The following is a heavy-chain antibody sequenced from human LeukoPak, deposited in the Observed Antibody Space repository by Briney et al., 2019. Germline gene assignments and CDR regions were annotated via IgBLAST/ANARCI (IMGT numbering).Heavy chain of an antibody. CDR1: GGSTSSYY. D-gene: IGHD2-2*03. V-gene: IGHV4-34*01. J-gene: IGHJ5*02. CDR3: ARGGYCSRTSCFSSLGFDP. CDR2: INHSGST. Sequence: PSETLSLTCIVSGGSTSSYYWSWIRQPPGKGLEWIGEINHSGSTNYNPSLKSRVTISVDTSKSQFSLKLSSVTAADTAVYYCARGGYCSRTSCFSSLGFDPWGQGTLVTVSS.